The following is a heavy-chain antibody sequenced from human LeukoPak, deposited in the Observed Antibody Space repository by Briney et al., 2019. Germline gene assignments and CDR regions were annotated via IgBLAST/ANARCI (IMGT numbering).Heavy chain of an antibody. V-gene: IGHV3-23*01. CDR2: IVGSGVST. CDR1: GFTFSSYP. CDR3: AKVGTSGSSGWYEDY. Sequence: PGGSLRLSCAASGFTFSSYPMSWVRQAPGKGLEWVSGIVGSGVSTYYADSVKGRFTISRDNSKNTLYLQMNSLRAEDTAVYYCAKVGTSGSSGWYEDYWGQGTLVTVSS. D-gene: IGHD6-19*01. J-gene: IGHJ4*02.